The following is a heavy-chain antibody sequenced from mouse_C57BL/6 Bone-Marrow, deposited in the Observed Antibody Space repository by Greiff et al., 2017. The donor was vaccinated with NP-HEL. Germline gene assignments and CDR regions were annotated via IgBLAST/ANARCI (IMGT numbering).Heavy chain of an antibody. V-gene: IGHV3-8*01. D-gene: IGHD1-1*01. CDR3: ARGTHYYCSSYDWYFDV. CDR1: GYSITSDY. Sequence: EVKLVESGPGLAKPSQTLSLTCSVTGYSITSDYWNWIRKFPGNKLEYMGYISYSGSTYYNPSLKSRISITRATSKNQYYLKLNSVTTEDTATYDCARGTHYYCSSYDWYFDVWGTGTTVTVSS. CDR2: ISYSGST. J-gene: IGHJ1*03.